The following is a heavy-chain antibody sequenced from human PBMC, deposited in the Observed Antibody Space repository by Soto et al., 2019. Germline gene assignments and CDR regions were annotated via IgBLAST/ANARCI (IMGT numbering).Heavy chain of an antibody. J-gene: IGHJ5*02. V-gene: IGHV4-59*01. CDR2: IYYSGST. CDR3: ARVVADSSGYYYRPTWFDP. D-gene: IGHD3-22*01. Sequence: PEKLCLPCTVPAGSIRRYHWSWIRQPPGKGLEWIGYIYYSGSTNYNHSLKSRVTISVDTSKNQFSLKLSSVTAADTAVYYCARVVADSSGYYYRPTWFDPWGQGTLVTVS. CDR1: AGSIRRYH.